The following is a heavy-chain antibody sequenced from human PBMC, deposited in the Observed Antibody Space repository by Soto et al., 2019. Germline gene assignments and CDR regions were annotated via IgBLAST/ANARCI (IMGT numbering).Heavy chain of an antibody. CDR3: ARRQLTPGYYYGMDV. D-gene: IGHD6-6*01. V-gene: IGHV5-10-1*01. J-gene: IGHJ6*02. CDR1: GYSFTSYW. CDR2: IDPSDSYT. Sequence: PGESLKISCKGSGYSFTSYWISWVCQMPGKGLEWMGRIDPSDSYTNYSPSFQGHVTISADKSISTACLQWSSLKASDTAMYYCARRQLTPGYYYGMDVWGQGTTVTVSS.